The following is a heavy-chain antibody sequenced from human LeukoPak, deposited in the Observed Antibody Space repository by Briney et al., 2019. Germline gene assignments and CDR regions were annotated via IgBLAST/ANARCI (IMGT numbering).Heavy chain of an antibody. CDR1: GYSISSGYY. V-gene: IGHV4-38-2*02. Sequence: SETLSLTCTVSGYSISSGYYWGWIRQPPGKGLEWIGSIYHSGSTYYNPSLKSRVTIPVDTSKNQFSLKLSSVTAADTAVYYCTRGGSSGYPFDYWGQGTLVTVSS. CDR2: IYHSGST. CDR3: TRGGSSGYPFDY. J-gene: IGHJ4*02. D-gene: IGHD3-22*01.